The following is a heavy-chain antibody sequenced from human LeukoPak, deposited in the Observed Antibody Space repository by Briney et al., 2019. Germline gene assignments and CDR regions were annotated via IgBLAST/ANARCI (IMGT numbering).Heavy chain of an antibody. D-gene: IGHD7-27*01. CDR3: TKRGRDWGPFDY. V-gene: IGHV3-23*01. CDR2: ISASGDRT. CDR1: GFTFSNAW. J-gene: IGHJ4*02. Sequence: GGSLRLSCAASGFTFSNAWMSWVRQSPGKGLEWVSSISASGDRTYYPDSVKGRFTISRDNSKNTLYREMDSLRDEDTAVYYCTKRGRDWGPFDYWGQGTLVTVSS.